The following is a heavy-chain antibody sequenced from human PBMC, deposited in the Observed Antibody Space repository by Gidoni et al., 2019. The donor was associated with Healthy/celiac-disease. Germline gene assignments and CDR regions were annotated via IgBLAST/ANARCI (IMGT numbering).Heavy chain of an antibody. J-gene: IGHJ4*02. CDR1: AVTFDAST. Sequence: VQPLESGGVVVQPGGSLRLSCAASAVTFDASTMHWLRQAPGKGLELVSLISWDGGSTYYADSVKGRFTISRDNSKNSLYLQMNSLRTEDTALYYCAKDGGLTRYYFDYWGQGTLVTVSS. CDR3: AKDGGLTRYYFDY. V-gene: IGHV3-43*01. D-gene: IGHD1-1*01. CDR2: ISWDGGST.